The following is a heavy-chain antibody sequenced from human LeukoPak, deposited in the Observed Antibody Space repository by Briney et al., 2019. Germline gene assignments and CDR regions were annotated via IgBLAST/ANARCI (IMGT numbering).Heavy chain of an antibody. J-gene: IGHJ4*02. CDR2: IKQDGSEK. Sequence: GSLRLSCAASGFTFSSYWMSWVRQAPGKGLEWVANIKQDGSEKYYVDSVKGRFTISRDNAKNSLYLQMNSLRAEDTAVYYCASEGYSSSWYFDYWGQGTLVTVSS. D-gene: IGHD6-13*01. CDR3: ASEGYSSSWYFDY. CDR1: GFTFSSYW. V-gene: IGHV3-7*01.